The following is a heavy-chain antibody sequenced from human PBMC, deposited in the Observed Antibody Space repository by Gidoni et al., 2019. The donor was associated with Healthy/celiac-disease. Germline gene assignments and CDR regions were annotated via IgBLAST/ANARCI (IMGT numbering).Heavy chain of an antibody. CDR1: GYTFTSYG. CDR3: ARDPSNVVVPAAIGCDY. V-gene: IGHV1-18*01. J-gene: IGHJ4*02. D-gene: IGHD2-2*01. Sequence: QVQLVQSGAEVKKPGASVKVPCKASGYTFTSYGISWVRQAPGQGLEWMGWDSAYNGNTNYAQKLQGRVTMTTDTSTSTAYMELRSLSSDDTAVYYCARDPSNVVVPAAIGCDYWGQGTLVTVSA. CDR2: DSAYNGNT.